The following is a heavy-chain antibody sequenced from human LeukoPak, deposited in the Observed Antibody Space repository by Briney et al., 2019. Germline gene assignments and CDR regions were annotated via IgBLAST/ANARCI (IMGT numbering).Heavy chain of an antibody. D-gene: IGHD4-11*01. CDR3: ARDRVTTGHYYGMDV. V-gene: IGHV4-4*07. CDR2: IYTSGST. J-gene: IGHJ6*02. CDR1: GGSISSYY. Sequence: SETLSLTCTVSGGSISSYYWSWIRQPAGKGLEWIGRIYTSGSTNYNPSLKSRVTMSVDASKNQFSLKLSSVTAADTAVYYCARDRVTTGHYYGMDVWGQGTTVTVSS.